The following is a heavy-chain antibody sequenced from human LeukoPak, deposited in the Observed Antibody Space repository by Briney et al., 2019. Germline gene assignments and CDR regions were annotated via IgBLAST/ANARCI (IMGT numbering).Heavy chain of an antibody. J-gene: IGHJ4*02. D-gene: IGHD3-22*01. CDR3: ARVFLDSSGYYSR. Sequence: SVKVSCKASGGTFSSYAISWVRQAPGQGLEWMGGIIPIFGTANYAQKFQGRVMITADESTSTAYMELSSLRSEDTAVYYCARVFLDSSGYYSRWGQGTLVTVSS. CDR2: IIPIFGTA. CDR1: GGTFSSYA. V-gene: IGHV1-69*01.